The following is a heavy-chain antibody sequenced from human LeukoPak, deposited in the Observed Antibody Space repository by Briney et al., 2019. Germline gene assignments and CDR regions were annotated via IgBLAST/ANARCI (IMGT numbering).Heavy chain of an antibody. J-gene: IGHJ4*02. CDR2: ISSSGNYI. CDR1: GFTFSSYS. CDR3: ARVPGDY. V-gene: IGHV3-21*01. Sequence: GGSLRLSCAASGFTFSSYSMNWVRQAPGKGLEWVSSISSSGNYIYYADSLKGRFTISRDNAKNSLYLQMNGLRAEDTAVYCCARVPGDYWGQGTLVTVSS.